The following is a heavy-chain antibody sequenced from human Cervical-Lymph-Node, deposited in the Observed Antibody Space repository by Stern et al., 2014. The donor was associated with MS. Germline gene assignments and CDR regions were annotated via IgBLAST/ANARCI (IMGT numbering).Heavy chain of an antibody. Sequence: VQLVESGAEVKKPGASVKVSCKVSEHTLMELSMHWVRQAPGKGLEWMGGFDPEGGEMFYAQTFQGRVIMTEDTSTDIAHMELTSLTPDDTAVYYCATDAGFWGQGTMVTVSS. V-gene: IGHV1-24*01. CDR3: ATDAGF. J-gene: IGHJ3*01. CDR2: FDPEGGEM. CDR1: EHTLMELS.